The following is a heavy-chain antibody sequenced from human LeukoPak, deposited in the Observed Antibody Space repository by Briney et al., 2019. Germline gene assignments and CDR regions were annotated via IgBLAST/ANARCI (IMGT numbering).Heavy chain of an antibody. Sequence: SETLSLTCTVSGGSISSHYWSWIRQPPGKGLEWIAYIYHTGSTNYNPSLKSRVTISVDTSKNQFSLNLSSATAADTAVYYCARTSLAFCGGDCFSHPFDFWGQGTLVTVSS. V-gene: IGHV4-59*11. CDR1: GGSISSHY. CDR2: IYHTGST. D-gene: IGHD2-21*01. J-gene: IGHJ4*02. CDR3: ARTSLAFCGGDCFSHPFDF.